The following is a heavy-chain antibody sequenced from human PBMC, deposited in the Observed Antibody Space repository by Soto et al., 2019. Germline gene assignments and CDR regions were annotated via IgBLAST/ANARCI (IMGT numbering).Heavy chain of an antibody. Sequence: PSETLSLTCAVSGGSISSSNWWSWVRQPPGKGLEWIGEIYHSGSTNYNPSLKSRVTISVDKSKNQFSLKLSSVTAADTAVYYCARLGGSGSYSLYYYYGMDVWGQGTTVTVSS. CDR2: IYHSGST. CDR3: ARLGGSGSYSLYYYYGMDV. V-gene: IGHV4-4*02. CDR1: GGSISSSNW. D-gene: IGHD3-10*01. J-gene: IGHJ6*02.